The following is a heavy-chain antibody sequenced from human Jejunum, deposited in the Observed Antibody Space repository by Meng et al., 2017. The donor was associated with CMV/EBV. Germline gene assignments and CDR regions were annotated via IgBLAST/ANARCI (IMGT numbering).Heavy chain of an antibody. D-gene: IGHD1-1*01. J-gene: IGHJ4*02. Sequence: CTVTGGYISSDNFYWTFIRQHPGAGLERVGNIYYTGSTYYNPSLKSRLTISVDTSNNQFSLRLTSVTAADTAMYYCAGGPNLYYFDYWGQGALVTVSS. CDR1: GGYISSDNFY. CDR2: IYYTGST. V-gene: IGHV4-31*03. CDR3: AGGPNLYYFDY.